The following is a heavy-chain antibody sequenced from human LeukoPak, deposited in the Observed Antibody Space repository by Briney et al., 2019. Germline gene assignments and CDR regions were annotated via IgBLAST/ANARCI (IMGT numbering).Heavy chain of an antibody. CDR1: GFTFSSYA. CDR3: XXXXXVEVVAAFNY. Sequence: GGSLRLSCAASGFTFSSYAMSWVRQAPGKGLEWVSAISGSGASTYYADSVKGRFTISRDNSKNTLYLQMNSLRAEDTAVYYXXXXXXVEVVAAFNYWGQGTVVTVSS. J-gene: IGHJ4*02. V-gene: IGHV3-23*01. CDR2: ISGSGAST. D-gene: IGHD2-15*01.